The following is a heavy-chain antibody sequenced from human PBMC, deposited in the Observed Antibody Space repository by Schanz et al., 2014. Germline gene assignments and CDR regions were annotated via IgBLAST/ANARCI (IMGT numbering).Heavy chain of an antibody. CDR3: ARDRGYCSGGSCLTFDY. V-gene: IGHV3-21*05. J-gene: IGHJ4*02. Sequence: VQLLQFGGGVVQPGRSLRLSCAASGFTLSSYWMHWVRQVPGKGLEWVSDISSGSSYANYADSVKGRFTISRDNAKNSLYLQMNTLRAEDTAVYYCARDRGYCSGGSCLTFDYWGQGTLVTVSS. CDR1: GFTLSSYW. D-gene: IGHD2-15*01. CDR2: ISSGSSYA.